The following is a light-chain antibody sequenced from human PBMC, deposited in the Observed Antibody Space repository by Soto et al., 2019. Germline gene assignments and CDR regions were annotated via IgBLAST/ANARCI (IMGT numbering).Light chain of an antibody. Sequence: DIPMTQSPSSLSASVGDRVTITCQASQDISNSLNWYQQKPGKAPKLLIYDASNLETGVPSRFSGSGSGTDFTFTISSLQPEDIETYFCQPYDYLPPLTFGGGTKVEIK. CDR2: DAS. CDR3: QPYDYLPPLT. CDR1: QDISNS. J-gene: IGKJ4*01. V-gene: IGKV1-33*01.